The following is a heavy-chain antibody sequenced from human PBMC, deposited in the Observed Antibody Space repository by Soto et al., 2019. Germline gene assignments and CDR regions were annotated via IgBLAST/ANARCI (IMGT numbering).Heavy chain of an antibody. V-gene: IGHV1-2*02. CDR2: IDPNSGDT. CDR1: GYTFIGYY. J-gene: IGHJ3*01. Sequence: QLVQSGAEVKKPGASVMVSCKASGYTFIGYYIHWVRQAPGQGLEWMGWIDPNSGDTKYAQNFQGRVTMTRDTSSTTAYMELSRLRSDDTAVYYCARVPIESGSPWGQGTMITVSS. D-gene: IGHD3-10*01. CDR3: ARVPIESGSP.